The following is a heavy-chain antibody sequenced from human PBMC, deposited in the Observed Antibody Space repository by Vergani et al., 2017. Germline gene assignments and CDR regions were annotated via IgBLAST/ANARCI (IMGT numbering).Heavy chain of an antibody. CDR2: IWYDGSNK. Sequence: QVQLVESGGGVVQPGRSLRLSCAASGFTFSSYGMHWVRQAPGKGLEWVAVIWYDGSNKYYADSVKGRFTISRDNSKNTLYLQMNSLRADDTAVYYCASGFGYSSGWYRFDYWGQGTLVTVSS. J-gene: IGHJ4*02. CDR1: GFTFSSYG. V-gene: IGHV3-33*01. CDR3: ASGFGYSSGWYRFDY. D-gene: IGHD6-19*01.